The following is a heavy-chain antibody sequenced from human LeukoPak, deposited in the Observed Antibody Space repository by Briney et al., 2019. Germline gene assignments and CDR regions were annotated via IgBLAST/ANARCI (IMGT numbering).Heavy chain of an antibody. CDR2: ISYDGSNK. CDR3: AREYGDYDCADY. J-gene: IGHJ4*02. Sequence: QPGGSLRLSCAASGFTFSSYAMPWIRQAPGKGLEWVAVISYDGSNKYYADSVKGRFTISRDNSKNTLYLQMNSLRAEDTAVYYCAREYGDYDCADYWGQGTLVTVSS. D-gene: IGHD4-17*01. CDR1: GFTFSSYA. V-gene: IGHV3-30-3*01.